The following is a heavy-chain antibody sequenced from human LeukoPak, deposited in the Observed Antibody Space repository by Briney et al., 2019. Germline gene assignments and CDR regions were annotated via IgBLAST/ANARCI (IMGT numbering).Heavy chain of an antibody. CDR3: AKGLLLCFGAPGGPFDY. J-gene: IGHJ4*02. Sequence: GGSLRLSCAASGFTFSSYAMSWVRQAPGKGLEWVSAISGSGGSTYYADSVKGRFTISRDNSKNTLYLQMNSLRAEDTAVYYCAKGLLLCFGAPGGPFDYWGQGTLVTVSS. V-gene: IGHV3-23*01. CDR1: GFTFSSYA. CDR2: ISGSGGST. D-gene: IGHD3-10*01.